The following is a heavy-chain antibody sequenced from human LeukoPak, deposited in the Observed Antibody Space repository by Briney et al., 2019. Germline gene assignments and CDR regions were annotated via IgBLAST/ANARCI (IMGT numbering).Heavy chain of an antibody. CDR3: ARDLMGYGDYVRAFDI. Sequence: GGSLRLSCAASGFTFSSYSMNWVRQAPGKGLEWVSSIISSSSYIYYADSVKGRFTISRDNAKNSLYLQMNSLRAEDTAVYYCARDLMGYGDYVRAFDIWGQGTMVTVSS. V-gene: IGHV3-21*01. CDR1: GFTFSSYS. D-gene: IGHD4-17*01. CDR2: IISSSSYI. J-gene: IGHJ3*02.